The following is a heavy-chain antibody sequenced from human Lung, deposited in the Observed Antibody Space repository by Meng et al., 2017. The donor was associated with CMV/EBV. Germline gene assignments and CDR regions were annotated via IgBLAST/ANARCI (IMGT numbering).Heavy chain of an antibody. Sequence: GGSLRLSCAASGFTFSSYSMNWVRQAPGKGLEWVSSISSSSSYIYYADLVKGRFTISRDNAKNSLYLQMNSLRAEDTAVYYCARVLFMGSYYFDYWGQGTLVTVSS. J-gene: IGHJ4*02. CDR1: GFTFSSYS. D-gene: IGHD3-10*01. V-gene: IGHV3-21*01. CDR2: ISSSSSYI. CDR3: ARVLFMGSYYFDY.